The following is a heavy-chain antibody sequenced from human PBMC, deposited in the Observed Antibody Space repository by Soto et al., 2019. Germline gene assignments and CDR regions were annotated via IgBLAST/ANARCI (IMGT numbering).Heavy chain of an antibody. J-gene: IGHJ6*03. CDR2: IYYSGST. Sequence: QVQLQESGPGLVKPSETLSLTCTVSGGSISSYYWSWIRQPPGKGLEWIGYIYYSGSTNYNPSLKSRVTISVDTSKNQFSLKLSSVTAADTAVYYCASSRSGYDQYYYYYMDVWGKGTTVTVSS. CDR1: GGSISSYY. V-gene: IGHV4-59*08. D-gene: IGHD5-12*01. CDR3: ASSRSGYDQYYYYYMDV.